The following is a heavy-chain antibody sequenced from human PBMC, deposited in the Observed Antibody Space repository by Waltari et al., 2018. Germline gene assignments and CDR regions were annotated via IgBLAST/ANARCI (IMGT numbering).Heavy chain of an antibody. Sequence: QVQLVQSGAEVKEPGASVKVSCKMFSDHYMHWVRQAPGQGLEWMGLINPTDDSTEYAQKFQGRVSVTRDTSTSTVYMELSSLISDDTALYYCAREGSASGSHLKAFDIWGQGTVVTVSS. CDR3: AREGSASGSHLKAFDI. CDR1: MFSDHY. J-gene: IGHJ3*02. V-gene: IGHV1-46*01. D-gene: IGHD3-10*01. CDR2: INPTDDST.